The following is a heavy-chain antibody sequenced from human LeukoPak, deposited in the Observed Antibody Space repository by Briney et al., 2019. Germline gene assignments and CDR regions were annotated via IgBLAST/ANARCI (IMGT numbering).Heavy chain of an antibody. CDR3: ARDYAFDI. CDR1: GDSISSYY. J-gene: IGHJ3*02. Sequence: SETLSLTCTVSGDSISSYYWSWIRQPPGKGLEWIGCIYYSGNTNYNPSLKSRVTISIDTSKNQFSLKLSSVTAADTAVYYCARDYAFDIWGQGTMVTVSS. CDR2: IYYSGNT. V-gene: IGHV4-59*01.